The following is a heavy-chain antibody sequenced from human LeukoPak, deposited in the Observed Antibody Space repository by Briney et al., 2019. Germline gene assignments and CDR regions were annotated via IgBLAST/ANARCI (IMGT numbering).Heavy chain of an antibody. Sequence: GASVKVSCKASGYTFTSYGISWVRQAPGQVLEWMGWISAYNGNTNYAQKLQGRVTMTTDTSTSTAYMELRSLRSDDTAVYYCARDAFYYYGSGSYDPRLDYWGQGTLVTVSS. CDR3: ARDAFYYYGSGSYDPRLDY. CDR2: ISAYNGNT. D-gene: IGHD3-10*01. CDR1: GYTFTSYG. V-gene: IGHV1-18*04. J-gene: IGHJ4*02.